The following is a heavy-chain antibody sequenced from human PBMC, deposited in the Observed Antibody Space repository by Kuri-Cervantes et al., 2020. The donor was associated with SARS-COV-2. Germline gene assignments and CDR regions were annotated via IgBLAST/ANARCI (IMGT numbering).Heavy chain of an antibody. CDR3: ARDHGSFRITAAGIDAFDI. CDR1: GDSISSYY. CDR2: IYYSGST. D-gene: IGHD6-13*01. Sequence: GSLRLSCDVSGDSISSYYWSWIRQPPGKGLEWIGYIYYSGSTNYNPSLKSRVTISVDTSKNQFSLKLSSVTAADTAVYYCARDHGSFRITAAGIDAFDIWGQGTMVTVSS. V-gene: IGHV4-59*01. J-gene: IGHJ3*02.